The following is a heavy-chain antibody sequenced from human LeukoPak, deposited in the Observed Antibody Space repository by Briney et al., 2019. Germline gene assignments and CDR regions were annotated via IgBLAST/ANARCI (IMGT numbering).Heavy chain of an antibody. CDR1: GLSVSSNY. V-gene: IGHV3-53*01. Sequence: PGGSLRLSCAASGLSVSSNYMRWVRQAPGKGLDWVSVLYGGGSTYYADSVKGRFTNSRDDSKNTLYLLMNSRRGDDTAVYYCARGISTSGWLDYWGQGTLVTVSS. CDR2: LYGGGST. J-gene: IGHJ4*02. CDR3: ARGISTSGWLDY. D-gene: IGHD6-19*01.